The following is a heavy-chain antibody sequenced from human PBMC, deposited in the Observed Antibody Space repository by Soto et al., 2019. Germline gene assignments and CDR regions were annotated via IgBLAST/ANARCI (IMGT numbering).Heavy chain of an antibody. D-gene: IGHD3-22*01. CDR2: IFTRGTA. V-gene: IGHV3-53*01. CDR1: GFSVNDNY. CDR3: TKLWGYYFES. J-gene: IGHJ4*02. Sequence: SLRLSCTASGFSVNDNYMAWVRQAPGKSPEWVAVIFTRGTAHYADSVTGRFTFSRDNSKRTLNLQLDNLRAEDTAVYYCTKLWGYYFESWGQGTLVT.